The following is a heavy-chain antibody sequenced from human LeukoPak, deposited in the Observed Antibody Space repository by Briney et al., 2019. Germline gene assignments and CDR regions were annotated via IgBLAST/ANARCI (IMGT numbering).Heavy chain of an antibody. J-gene: IGHJ4*02. Sequence: ASVKVSCKASGYTFTSYYMHWVRQAPGQGLEWMGIINPSGGSTSYAQKFQGRVTMTGDMSTSTVYMELSSLRSEDTAVYYCARSMSQGMGIVVVPAADYWGQGTLVTVSS. CDR1: GYTFTSYY. CDR2: INPSGGST. CDR3: ARSMSQGMGIVVVPAADY. V-gene: IGHV1-46*01. D-gene: IGHD2-2*01.